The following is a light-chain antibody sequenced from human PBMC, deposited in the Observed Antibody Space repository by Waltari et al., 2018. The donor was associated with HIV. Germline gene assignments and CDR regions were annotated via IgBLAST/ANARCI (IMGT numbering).Light chain of an antibody. V-gene: IGKV1-39*01. Sequence: DIQLTQSPSSLSASVGDTVTIACRANQSVSTYLNWYQQQPGKAPKLFIYAASTLQRGVPSRFSGSGSWTDFTLAINSLQPEDCATYLCHQSYSTPQTFGQGTKVELK. CDR2: AAS. CDR3: HQSYSTPQT. J-gene: IGKJ1*01. CDR1: QSVSTY.